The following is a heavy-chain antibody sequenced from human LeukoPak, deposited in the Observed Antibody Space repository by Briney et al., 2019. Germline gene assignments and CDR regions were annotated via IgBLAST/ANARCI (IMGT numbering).Heavy chain of an antibody. CDR1: GGTFSSYT. Sequence: SVKVSCKASGGTFSSYTISWVRQAPGQGLEWMGRIIPILGIANYAQKFQGRVTITADKSTSTAYMELSSLRSEDTAVYYCARGNFWSGYPMYNWFDPWGQGTLVTVSS. D-gene: IGHD3-3*01. J-gene: IGHJ5*02. CDR2: IIPILGIA. V-gene: IGHV1-69*02. CDR3: ARGNFWSGYPMYNWFDP.